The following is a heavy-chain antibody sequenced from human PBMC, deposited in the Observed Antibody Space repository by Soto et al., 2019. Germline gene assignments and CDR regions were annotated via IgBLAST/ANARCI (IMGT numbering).Heavy chain of an antibody. V-gene: IGHV3-72*01. CDR1: GFTFSDHY. J-gene: IGHJ4*02. D-gene: IGHD2-15*01. CDR3: ARDGLCCSGGSCYSRFDY. CDR2: TRNKANSYTT. Sequence: EVQLVESGGGLVQPGGSLRLSCAASGFTFSDHYMDWVRQARGKGLEWVGRTRNKANSYTTEYAASVKGRFTISRDDSQNSLYLQMNSLKTEDTAVYYCARDGLCCSGGSCYSRFDYWGQGTLVTVSS.